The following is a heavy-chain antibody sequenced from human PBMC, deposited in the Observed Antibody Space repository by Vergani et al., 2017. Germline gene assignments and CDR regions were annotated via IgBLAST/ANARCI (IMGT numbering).Heavy chain of an antibody. J-gene: IGHJ4*02. CDR3: AVRPRVNLVGGEIVTKRTFDY. Sequence: QVQLHQWGAGVVKPSGTLSLTCAVFGESFSSFYWSWIRQPQGKGLGWFGEINNDGHTNNNPSLESRVTVSRDTAKNQFSVNLLSVTAADTAMYYCAVRPRVNLVGGEIVTKRTFDYWSQGSLVTVSS. V-gene: IGHV4-34*01. CDR1: GESFSSFY. D-gene: IGHD2-8*02. CDR2: INNDGHT.